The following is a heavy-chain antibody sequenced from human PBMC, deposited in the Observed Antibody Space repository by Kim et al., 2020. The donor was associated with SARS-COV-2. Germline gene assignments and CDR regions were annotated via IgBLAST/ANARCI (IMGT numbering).Heavy chain of an antibody. J-gene: IGHJ1*01. CDR3: AKDAAGGAEYFQH. V-gene: IGHV3-9*01. D-gene: IGHD2-8*02. Sequence: YADSVKGRFTISRDNAKNSLYLQMNSLRAEDTALYYCAKDAAGGAEYFQHWGQGTLVTVSS.